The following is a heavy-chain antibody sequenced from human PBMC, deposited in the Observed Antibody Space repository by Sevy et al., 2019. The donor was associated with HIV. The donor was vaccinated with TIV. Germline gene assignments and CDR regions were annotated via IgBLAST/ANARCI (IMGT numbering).Heavy chain of an antibody. J-gene: IGHJ6*02. CDR3: AKESIVGATSSPDGMDV. V-gene: IGHV3-30*18. CDR2: ISYDGSNK. D-gene: IGHD1-26*01. CDR1: GFTFSSYG. Sequence: GGSLRLSCAASGFTFSSYGMHWVRQAPGKGLEWVAVISYDGSNKYYADSVKGRFTISRDNSKNTLYLQMNSLRAEDTAVYYCAKESIVGATSSPDGMDVWGQWTTVTVSS.